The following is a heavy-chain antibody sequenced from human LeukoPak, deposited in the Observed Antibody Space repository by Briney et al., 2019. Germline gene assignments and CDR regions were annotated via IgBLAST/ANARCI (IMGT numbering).Heavy chain of an antibody. CDR1: GGSISSYY. Sequence: PSETLSLTCTVSGGSISSYYWSWIRQPPGKGLEWIGYIYYSGSTYYNPSLKSRVTISVDTSKDQFSLKLSSVTAADTAVYYCARVGMTTVDYWGQGTLVTVSS. CDR3: ARVGMTTVDY. CDR2: IYYSGST. D-gene: IGHD4-17*01. J-gene: IGHJ4*02. V-gene: IGHV4-59*12.